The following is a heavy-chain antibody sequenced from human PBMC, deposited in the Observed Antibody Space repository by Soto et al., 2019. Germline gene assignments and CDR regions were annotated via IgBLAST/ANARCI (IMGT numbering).Heavy chain of an antibody. CDR3: AKDLVGGVRYYYGMDV. CDR2: ISYDGSNK. Sequence: QVQLVESGGGVVQPGRSLRLSCAASGFTFSSYGIHWVRQAPGKGLEWVAVISYDGSNKYYADSVKGRFTISRDNSKNTLYLQMNSLRAEDTAVYYCAKDLVGGVRYYYGMDVWGQGTTVTVSS. V-gene: IGHV3-30*18. CDR1: GFTFSSYG. J-gene: IGHJ6*02. D-gene: IGHD1-26*01.